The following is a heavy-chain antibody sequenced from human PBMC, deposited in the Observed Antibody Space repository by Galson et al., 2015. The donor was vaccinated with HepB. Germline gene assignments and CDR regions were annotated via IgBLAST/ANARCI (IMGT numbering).Heavy chain of an antibody. V-gene: IGHV1-18*04. CDR2: ISAYNGNT. Sequence: SVKVSCKASGYTFTSYGISWVRQAPGQGLEWMGWISAYNGNTNYAQKLQGRVTMTTDTSTSTAYMELRSLRAEDTAVYYCARDRSPWQLVDVWGQGTTVTVSS. D-gene: IGHD6-13*01. CDR3: ARDRSPWQLVDV. J-gene: IGHJ6*02. CDR1: GYTFTSYG.